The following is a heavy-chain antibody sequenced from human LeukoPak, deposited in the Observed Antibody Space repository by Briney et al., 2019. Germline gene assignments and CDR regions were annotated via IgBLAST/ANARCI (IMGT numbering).Heavy chain of an antibody. V-gene: IGHV3-21*01. J-gene: IGHJ4*02. D-gene: IGHD3-3*01. CDR3: ARDVSDFWSGYYSSSSSSFDY. Sequence: TGGSLRLSCAASGFTFSSYSMNWVRQAPGKGLEWVSSISSSSSYIYYADSVKGRFTISRDNAKNSLYLQMNSLRAEDTAVYYCARDVSDFWSGYYSSSSSSFDYWGQGTLVTVSS. CDR1: GFTFSSYS. CDR2: ISSSSSYI.